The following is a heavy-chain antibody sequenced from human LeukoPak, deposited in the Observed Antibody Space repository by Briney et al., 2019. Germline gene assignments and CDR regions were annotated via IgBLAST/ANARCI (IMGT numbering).Heavy chain of an antibody. CDR1: GYTFTSYY. D-gene: IGHD3-3*01. CDR2: INPSGGST. J-gene: IGHJ3*02. CDR3: ATGLTPSYDFWSGYNAFDI. Sequence: EASVKVSCKASGYTFTSYYMHWVRQAPGQGLEWMGIINPSGGSTSYAQKFQGRITMTEDTSTDTAYMELSSLRSEDTAVYYCATGLTPSYDFWSGYNAFDIWGQGTMVTVSS. V-gene: IGHV1-46*01.